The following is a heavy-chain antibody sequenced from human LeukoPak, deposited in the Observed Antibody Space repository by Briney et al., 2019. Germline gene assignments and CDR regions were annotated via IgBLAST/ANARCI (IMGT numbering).Heavy chain of an antibody. Sequence: ASVKVSCKASGGTFSSYTISWVRQAPGQALEWMGRIIPILGIANYAQKFQGRVTITADNSTSTAYMELSSLRSEDTAVYYCARVSRKHGGYCSSTSCWAWGHLDYWGQGTLVTVSS. CDR1: GGTFSSYT. D-gene: IGHD2-2*01. CDR2: IIPILGIA. J-gene: IGHJ4*02. CDR3: ARVSRKHGGYCSSTSCWAWGHLDY. V-gene: IGHV1-69*02.